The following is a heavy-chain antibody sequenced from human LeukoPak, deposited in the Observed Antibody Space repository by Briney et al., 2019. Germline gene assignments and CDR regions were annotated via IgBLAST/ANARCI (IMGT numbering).Heavy chain of an antibody. J-gene: IGHJ5*02. CDR3: AREFSGSGSYYNYNWFDP. V-gene: IGHV3-48*03. D-gene: IGHD3-10*01. CDR2: ISTTGTTV. Sequence: PGGSLRLSCAASGFTFSTYDMNWVRQAPGKGLEWVSHISTTGTTVYYADAVKGRFTISRDNAKNSLYLQMNSLRAEDTAVYYCAREFSGSGSYYNYNWFDPWGQGTLVTVSS. CDR1: GFTFSTYD.